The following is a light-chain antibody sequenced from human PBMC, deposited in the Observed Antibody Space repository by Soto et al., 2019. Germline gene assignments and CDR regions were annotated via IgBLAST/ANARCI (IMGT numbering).Light chain of an antibody. CDR2: GVS. Sequence: EIVLTQSPGTLSLSPGERAALSCRAIQIVYGRQLAWYQHKPGQAPRLLMYGVSSRATGIPDRFTGSGSGADFTLTISRLEPEDFAVYYCQQYDSSPLTFGGGTKVDIK. J-gene: IGKJ4*01. CDR1: QIVYGRQ. V-gene: IGKV3-20*01. CDR3: QQYDSSPLT.